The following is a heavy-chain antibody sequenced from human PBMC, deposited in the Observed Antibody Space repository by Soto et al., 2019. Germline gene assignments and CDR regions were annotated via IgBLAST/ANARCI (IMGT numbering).Heavy chain of an antibody. CDR1: GGSFSAYY. D-gene: IGHD3-3*01. V-gene: IGHV4-34*01. Sequence: PSETLSLTCAFYGGSFSAYYWSWVPQSPGKGPEWIGEINHSGSTNYNPSLKSRVTLSVNTSKKEFSLKLTSVTAADTAVYYSLITIFGGPAGTGFDTWARGTVVTVSS. CDR3: LITIFGGPAGTGFDT. J-gene: IGHJ3*02. CDR2: INHSGST.